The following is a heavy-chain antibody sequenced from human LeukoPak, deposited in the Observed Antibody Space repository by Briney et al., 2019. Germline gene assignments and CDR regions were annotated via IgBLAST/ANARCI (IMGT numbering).Heavy chain of an antibody. D-gene: IGHD2-8*01. CDR1: GFTFSRYT. Sequence: GGSLRLSCAASGFTFSRYTMNWVRQAPGKGLEWVSSITSSSSYIYYAGSVKGRFTISRDNAKNSLYLQMNSLRAEDTAVYYCARLYDGHFDSWGQGTLVTVSS. J-gene: IGHJ4*02. V-gene: IGHV3-21*01. CDR2: ITSSSSYI. CDR3: ARLYDGHFDS.